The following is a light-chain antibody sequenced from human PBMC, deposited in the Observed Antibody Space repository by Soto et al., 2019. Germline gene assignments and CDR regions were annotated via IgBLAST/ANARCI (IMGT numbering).Light chain of an antibody. J-gene: IGKJ4*01. CDR2: AAS. V-gene: IGKV1-8*01. CDR3: QQYYSYPLT. Sequence: IQMTQAPSSVSASVGDRVTITCRASQGISSYLAWYQQKPGKAPKLLIYAASTLQSGVPSRFSGSGSGTDFTLTISCLQSEDFATYYCQQYYSYPLTFGGGTKVDIK. CDR1: QGISSY.